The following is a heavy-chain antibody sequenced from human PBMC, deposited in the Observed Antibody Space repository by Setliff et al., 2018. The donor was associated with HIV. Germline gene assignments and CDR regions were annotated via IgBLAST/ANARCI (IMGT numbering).Heavy chain of an antibody. V-gene: IGHV5-51*01. CDR2: IYPGDSDT. D-gene: IGHD3-3*01. Sequence: PGESLKISCRGSGYTFTNYWIGWVRQMPGRGLEWMGIIYPGDSDTRYSPSFEGQVTMSADKSINTAYLQWNSRKASDTAMYYCARQPTDTSGYNNWFDSWGQGTLVTVSS. J-gene: IGHJ5*01. CDR1: GYTFTNYW. CDR3: ARQPTDTSGYNNWFDS.